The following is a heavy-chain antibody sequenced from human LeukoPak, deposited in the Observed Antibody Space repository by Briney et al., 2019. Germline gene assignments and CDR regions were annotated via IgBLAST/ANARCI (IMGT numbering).Heavy chain of an antibody. J-gene: IGHJ5*02. CDR3: AGEGEYGDSYS. V-gene: IGHV4-4*07. CDR1: GGSISSYY. D-gene: IGHD2-21*01. CDR2: IYTSGST. Sequence: SETLSLTCTVSGGSISSYYWSWIRPPAGKGLEWIGRIYTSGSTNYNPSLKSRVTMSVDTSKNQFSLKLSSVTAADTAIYYCAGEGEYGDSYSWGQGALVIVSA.